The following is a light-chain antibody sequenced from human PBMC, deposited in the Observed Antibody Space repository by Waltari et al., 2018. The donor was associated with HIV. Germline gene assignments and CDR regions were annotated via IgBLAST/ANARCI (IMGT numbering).Light chain of an antibody. CDR2: AAS. Sequence: DIQMTQSPSSLSASVGDRVTITCRASHSISTYLTWYQQKPGKAPKLLIYAASSLQTGVPARFSGSGSGTDLTCTSSSLQPEDLSTYYCQQSYFRRTFGQGTKVEVK. V-gene: IGKV1-39*01. CDR1: HSISTY. J-gene: IGKJ1*01. CDR3: QQSYFRRT.